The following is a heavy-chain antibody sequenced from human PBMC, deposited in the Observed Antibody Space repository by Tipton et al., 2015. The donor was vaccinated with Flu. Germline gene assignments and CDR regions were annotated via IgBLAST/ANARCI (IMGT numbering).Heavy chain of an antibody. D-gene: IGHD2-15*01. V-gene: IGHV3-48*01. CDR3: AKELGGGSCY. CDR1: RFYFSSYS. J-gene: IGHJ4*02. Sequence: SLRLSCVASRFYFSSYSMNWVRQAPGKGLEWVSYISDSSRTIYYADSVKGRFTISRDNAKNSLYLQMNSLRAEDTAVYYCAKELGGGSCYWGQGTLVTVSS. CDR2: ISDSSRTI.